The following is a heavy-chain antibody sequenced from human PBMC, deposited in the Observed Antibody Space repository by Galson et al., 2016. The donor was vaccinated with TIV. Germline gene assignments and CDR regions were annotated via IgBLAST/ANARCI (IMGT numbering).Heavy chain of an antibody. V-gene: IGHV4-38-2*01. D-gene: IGHD4-17*01. CDR2: IYHSGST. J-gene: IGHJ6*02. CDR1: GYFISSGYY. CDR3: MREGSTVTMHHYFGMDV. Sequence: ETLSLTCAVSGYFISSGYYWGWVRQGKGLEWIGSIYHSGSTYHNPSLKSRLTISVDTSKNQFSLQLSSVTAADTAVYYCMREGSTVTMHHYFGMDVWAKGPRSSSP.